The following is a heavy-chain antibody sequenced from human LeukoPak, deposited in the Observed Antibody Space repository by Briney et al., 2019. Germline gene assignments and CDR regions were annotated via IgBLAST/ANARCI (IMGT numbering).Heavy chain of an antibody. Sequence: PSETLSLTCAVYGGSFSGYYWSWIRQPPGKGLEWIGEINHSGSTNYNPSLKSRVTISVGTSKNQFSLKLSSVTAADTAVYYCAGEQQLDDAFDIWGQGTMVTVSS. CDR3: AGEQQLDDAFDI. J-gene: IGHJ3*02. CDR2: INHSGST. D-gene: IGHD6-13*01. CDR1: GGSFSGYY. V-gene: IGHV4-34*01.